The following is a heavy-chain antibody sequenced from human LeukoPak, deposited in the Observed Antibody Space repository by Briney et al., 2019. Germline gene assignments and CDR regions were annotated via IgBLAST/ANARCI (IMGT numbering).Heavy chain of an antibody. V-gene: IGHV1-18*01. D-gene: IGHD2-2*01. CDR3: ARGVVPADIYYGMDV. CDR2: ISSYTGNT. CDR1: GYTFISYD. J-gene: IGHJ6*02. Sequence: ASVKVSCKASGYTFISYDISWVRQAPGRGHEWMGWISSYTGNTKYAQKLQGRVTLTTDTSTSTAYMELRSLTSDDTAMYYCARGVVPADIYYGMDVWGPGTTVTVSS.